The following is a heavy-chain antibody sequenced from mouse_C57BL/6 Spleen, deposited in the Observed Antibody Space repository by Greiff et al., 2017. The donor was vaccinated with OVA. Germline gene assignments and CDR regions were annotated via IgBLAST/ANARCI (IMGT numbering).Heavy chain of an antibody. CDR1: GYTFTSYW. J-gene: IGHJ1*03. CDR3: ASRHYYGSSHWYFDV. Sequence: QVQLQQPGAELVKPGASVKLSCKASGYTFTSYWMQWVKQRPGQGLEWIGEIDPSDSYTNYNQKFKGKATLTVDTSSSTAYMQLSSLTSEDSAVYYCASRHYYGSSHWYFDVWGTGTTVTVSS. V-gene: IGHV1-50*01. D-gene: IGHD1-1*01. CDR2: IDPSDSYT.